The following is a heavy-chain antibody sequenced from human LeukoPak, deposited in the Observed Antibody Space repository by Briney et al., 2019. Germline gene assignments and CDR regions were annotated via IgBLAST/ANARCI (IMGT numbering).Heavy chain of an antibody. Sequence: SETLSLTCTVSGGSISSSSYYWGWVRQPPGKGLEWIGSIYYSGSTYYNPSLKSRVTISVDTSKNQFSLKLSSVTAADTAVYYCAREGLQAHYDYWGQGTLVTVSS. V-gene: IGHV4-39*07. CDR1: GGSISSSSYY. D-gene: IGHD3-16*01. CDR3: AREGLQAHYDY. J-gene: IGHJ4*02. CDR2: IYYSGST.